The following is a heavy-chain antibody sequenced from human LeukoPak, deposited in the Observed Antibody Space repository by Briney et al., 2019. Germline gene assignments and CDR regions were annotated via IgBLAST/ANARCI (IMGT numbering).Heavy chain of an antibody. Sequence: SETLSLTCTVSGGSISSYYWSWIRQPPGKGLEWIGYTYYSGSTNYNPSLKSRVTISVDTSKNQFSLKLSSVTAADTAVYYCARVGYSYGPLDYWGQGTLVTVSS. V-gene: IGHV4-59*01. D-gene: IGHD5-18*01. CDR1: GGSISSYY. J-gene: IGHJ4*02. CDR3: ARVGYSYGPLDY. CDR2: TYYSGST.